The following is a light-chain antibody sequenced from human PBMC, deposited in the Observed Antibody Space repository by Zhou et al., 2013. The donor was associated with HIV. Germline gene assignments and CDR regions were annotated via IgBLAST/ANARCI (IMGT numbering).Light chain of an antibody. CDR2: PAS. Sequence: DIQMTQSPSSKSASVGDRVSITCRASQDIGSWLAWYQQKPGKAPKLLISPASILQSGVPSRFSGSGSGTDFTLTISSLQPEDFATYYCQQYYSTPPITFGQGTRLEIK. V-gene: IGKV1D-12*01. CDR3: QQYYSTPPIT. CDR1: QDIGSW. J-gene: IGKJ5*01.